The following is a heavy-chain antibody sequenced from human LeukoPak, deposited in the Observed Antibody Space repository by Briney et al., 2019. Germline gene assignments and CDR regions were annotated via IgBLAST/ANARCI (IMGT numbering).Heavy chain of an antibody. J-gene: IGHJ6*02. CDR2: IYSGGST. Sequence: PGGSLRLSCAASGFTVSSNYMSWVRQAPGKGLEWVSVIYSGGSTYYADSVKGRFTISRDNSKNTLYLQMNSLRAEGTAVYYCARDLRGDVVVVAAPYYYYYGMDVWGQGTTVTVSS. CDR3: ARDLRGDVVVVAAPYYYYYGMDV. V-gene: IGHV3-66*01. D-gene: IGHD2-15*01. CDR1: GFTVSSNY.